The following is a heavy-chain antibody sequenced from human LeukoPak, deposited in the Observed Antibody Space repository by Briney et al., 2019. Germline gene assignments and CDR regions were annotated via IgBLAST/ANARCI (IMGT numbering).Heavy chain of an antibody. J-gene: IGHJ3*02. CDR3: ARDTRDAFDI. Sequence: SETLSLTCTVSGGSISSGGYYWSWIRQHPGKGLEWIGYVYYSGNTNYNPSLKSRVTISLDTSKNQFSLKLRSVTAADTAVYYCARDTRDAFDIWGQGTMVTVSS. V-gene: IGHV4-61*08. CDR2: VYYSGNT. CDR1: GGSISSGGYY.